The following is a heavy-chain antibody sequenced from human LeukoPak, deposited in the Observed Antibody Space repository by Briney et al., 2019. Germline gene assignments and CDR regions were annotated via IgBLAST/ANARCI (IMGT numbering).Heavy chain of an antibody. Sequence: PSETLSLTCAVYGGSFSGYYWSWIRQPPGKGLEWIGEINHSGSTNYNPSLKSRVTISVDTSKNQLSLKLSSVTAADTAVYYCARTWIQAPFDYWGQGTLVTVSS. J-gene: IGHJ4*02. D-gene: IGHD5-18*01. CDR3: ARTWIQAPFDY. CDR1: GGSFSGYY. CDR2: INHSGST. V-gene: IGHV4-34*01.